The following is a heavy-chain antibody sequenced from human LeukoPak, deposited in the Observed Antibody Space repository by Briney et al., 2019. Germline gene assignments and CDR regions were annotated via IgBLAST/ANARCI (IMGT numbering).Heavy chain of an antibody. J-gene: IGHJ4*02. Sequence: QPGRSLRLSCAASGFTFDDYAMHWVRQAPGKGLEWVSGISWNSGSIGYADSVKGRFTISRDNAKNSLYLQMNSLRAEDTAVYYCAKNLLIAASAPCYFDYWGQGTLVTVSS. D-gene: IGHD6-25*01. CDR2: ISWNSGSI. CDR3: AKNLLIAASAPCYFDY. CDR1: GFTFDDYA. V-gene: IGHV3-9*01.